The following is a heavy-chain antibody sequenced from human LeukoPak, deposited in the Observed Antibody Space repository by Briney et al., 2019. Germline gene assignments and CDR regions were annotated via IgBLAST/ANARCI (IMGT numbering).Heavy chain of an antibody. D-gene: IGHD3-22*01. V-gene: IGHV3-74*01. J-gene: IGHJ4*02. CDR1: GFTFSTSW. CDR3: VRDMGYYDKV. CDR2: INTDGNTR. Sequence: GGSLRLSCATSGFTFSTSWMHWVRQAPGKGLVWVSRINTDGNTRDYAHSVKGRFTISRDNAKNTLYLQMNSLRAEDTAVYYCVRDMGYYDKVWGQGTLVPVSS.